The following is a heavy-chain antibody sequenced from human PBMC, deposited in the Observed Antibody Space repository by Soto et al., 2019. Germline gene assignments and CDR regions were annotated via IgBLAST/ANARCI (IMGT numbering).Heavy chain of an antibody. J-gene: IGHJ4*02. Sequence: PSETLSLTCTVSGGSVRSSTYYWGWIRQPPGKGLERIGEINHSGSTNYNPSLKSRVTISVDTSKNLFSLKLSSVTAADTAVYYCARMVRPKPGMVRGGLDYWGQGTLVTVSS. V-gene: IGHV4-39*07. D-gene: IGHD3-10*01. CDR3: ARMVRPKPGMVRGGLDY. CDR1: GGSVRSSTYY. CDR2: INHSGST.